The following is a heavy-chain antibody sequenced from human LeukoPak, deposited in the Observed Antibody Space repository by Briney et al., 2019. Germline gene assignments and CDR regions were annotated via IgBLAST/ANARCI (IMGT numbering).Heavy chain of an antibody. J-gene: IGHJ4*02. CDR1: GGSISSGDYY. CDR2: MYDSGST. Sequence: SQTLSLTCTVSGGSISSGDYYWSWIRQPPGRGLELIGYMYDSGSTYYNPSLKSRVTISVDTSKNQFSLKLSSVTAADTAVYYCARGGYCSGGSCYAPPGILYWGQGTLVTVSS. CDR3: ARGGYCSGGSCYAPPGILY. D-gene: IGHD2-15*01. V-gene: IGHV4-30-4*08.